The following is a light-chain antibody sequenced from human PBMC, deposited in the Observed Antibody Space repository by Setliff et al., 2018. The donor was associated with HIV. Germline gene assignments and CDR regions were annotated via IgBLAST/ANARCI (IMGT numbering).Light chain of an antibody. V-gene: IGLV2-23*01. Sequence: QSVLTQPASVSGSPGQSITISCTGTSGDVGRYNLVSWYQQQPGKPPKLMIYQASKRPSGVPNRFSGSKSGNTASLTISGLQAEDEADYYCCSYTGSHTYVFGTGTKVTVL. CDR1: SGDVGRYNL. J-gene: IGLJ1*01. CDR3: CSYTGSHTYV. CDR2: QAS.